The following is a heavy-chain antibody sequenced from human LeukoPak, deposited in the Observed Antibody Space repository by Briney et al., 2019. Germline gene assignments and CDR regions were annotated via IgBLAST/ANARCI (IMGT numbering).Heavy chain of an antibody. J-gene: IGHJ4*02. Sequence: GASVKVSCKASGYTFSDYHMHWVRQAPGQGLEWMGGIIPIFGTANYAQKFQGRVTITADESTTTAYMELSSLKSEDTAMYYCARAMYGGYAPGDSRLDYWGQGTLVTVSS. CDR3: ARAMYGGYAPGDSRLDY. CDR1: GYTFSDYH. CDR2: IIPIFGTA. D-gene: IGHD2-15*01. V-gene: IGHV1-69*13.